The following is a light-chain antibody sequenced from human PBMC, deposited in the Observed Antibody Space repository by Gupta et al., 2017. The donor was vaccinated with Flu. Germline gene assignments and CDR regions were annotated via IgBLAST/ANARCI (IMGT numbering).Light chain of an antibody. Sequence: QSALTQPASVSGSPGQSITISCTGTRSDLGTYDYVSWYQHNPGKAPKLILFEVTNRPSGLSNRFSGSKSGSTASLTISGLQAEDEADYYCSSYTTSRTWVFGGGTKLTVL. J-gene: IGLJ3*02. CDR3: SSYTTSRTWV. CDR2: EVT. V-gene: IGLV2-14*01. CDR1: RSDLGTYDY.